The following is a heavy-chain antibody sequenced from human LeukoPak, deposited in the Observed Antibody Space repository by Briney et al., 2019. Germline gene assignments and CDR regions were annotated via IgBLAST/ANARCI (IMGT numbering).Heavy chain of an antibody. J-gene: IGHJ4*02. CDR1: GFTFSSYA. D-gene: IGHD2-2*01. CDR2: ISSNGGST. CDR3: VKARYCSSTSCYSYFDY. Sequence: GGSLRLSCSASGFTFSSYAMHWVRQAPGKGLEYVSAISSNGGSTYYADSVKGRFTTSRDNSKNTLYLQMSSLRAEDTAVYYCVKARYCSSTSCYSYFDYWGQGTLVTVSS. V-gene: IGHV3-64D*06.